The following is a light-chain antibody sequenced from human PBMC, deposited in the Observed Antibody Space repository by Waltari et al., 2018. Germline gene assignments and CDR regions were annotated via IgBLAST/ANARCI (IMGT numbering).Light chain of an antibody. CDR2: EAS. CDR1: QSVSSN. V-gene: IGKV3-15*01. Sequence: EIVMTQSPDTLAVSPGERATFFCRASQSVSSNLAWYQQKPGHAPMLLIYEASTRATSIPARFRGSGSGTDFTLTISSLQSEDSAVYYCQQYNHWPPITFGQGTRLEIK. CDR3: QQYNHWPPIT. J-gene: IGKJ5*01.